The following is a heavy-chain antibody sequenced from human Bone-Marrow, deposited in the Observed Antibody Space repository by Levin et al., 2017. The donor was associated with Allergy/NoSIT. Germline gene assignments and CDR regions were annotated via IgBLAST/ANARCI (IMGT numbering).Heavy chain of an antibody. V-gene: IGHV1-69*13. CDR2: IIPMFGTP. J-gene: IGHJ4*02. D-gene: IGHD4-23*01. CDR3: AVGVYGGNSGFEFDY. Sequence: SVKVSCKASGGTSRSYALSWVRQAPGQGLDFMGVIIPMFGTPNYALKFLGRVTITADESTSTAYMELSGLRSEDTAVYYCAVGVYGGNSGFEFDYWGQGTLVTVSS. CDR1: GGTSRSYA.